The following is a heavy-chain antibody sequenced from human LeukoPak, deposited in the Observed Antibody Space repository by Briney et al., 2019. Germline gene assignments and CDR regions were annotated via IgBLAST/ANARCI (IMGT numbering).Heavy chain of an antibody. CDR1: GNSISNYY. J-gene: IGHJ4*02. CDR3: ARGSGIAVAGTGLD. CDR2: IYYSGST. D-gene: IGHD6-19*01. Sequence: SETLSLTCTVSGNSISNYYWTWIRQPPGKGLEWIGYIYYSGSTNYNPSLKSRVTISVDTSKNQFSLKLSSVTAADTAVYYCARGSGIAVAGTGLDWGQGTLVTVSS. V-gene: IGHV4-59*01.